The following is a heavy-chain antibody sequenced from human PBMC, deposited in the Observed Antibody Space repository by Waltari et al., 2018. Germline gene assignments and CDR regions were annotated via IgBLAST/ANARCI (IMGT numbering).Heavy chain of an antibody. CDR2: IYHSGGS. CDR3: VRVVPANYFDY. CDR1: CYSISTGYY. V-gene: IGHV4-38-2*01. J-gene: IGHJ4*02. Sequence: QVQLQESGPGLVTPSETLALTCAGSCYSISTGYYWGWTRQPPGKGLEWIGSIYHSGGSYSNPSLKSRVTISVDTSKNQFSLKLSSVTAADTAVYYCVRVVPANYFDYWGQGTLVTVSS. D-gene: IGHD2-2*01.